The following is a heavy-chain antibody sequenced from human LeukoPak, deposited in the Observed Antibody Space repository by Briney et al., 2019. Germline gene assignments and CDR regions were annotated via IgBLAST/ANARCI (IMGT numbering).Heavy chain of an antibody. Sequence: ASVKVSCKASGYTFTSYAMHWVRQAPGQRLEWMGWINAGNGNTKYSQKFQGRVTITRDTSASTAYMELSSLRSEDTAVYYCARGFRTMIVVAPPGYWGQGTLVTVSS. CDR3: ARGFRTMIVVAPPGY. V-gene: IGHV1-3*01. J-gene: IGHJ4*02. CDR1: GYTFTSYA. D-gene: IGHD3-22*01. CDR2: INAGNGNT.